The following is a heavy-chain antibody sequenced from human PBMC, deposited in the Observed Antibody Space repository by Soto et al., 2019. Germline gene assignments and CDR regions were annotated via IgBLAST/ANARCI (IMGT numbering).Heavy chain of an antibody. J-gene: IGHJ2*01. D-gene: IGHD4-17*01. CDR3: AKRTVGWYFDL. CDR1: GFTFSSYA. V-gene: IGHV3-23*01. Sequence: EVQLLESGGGLVQPGGSLRLSCAASGFTFSSYAMNWVRQAPGKGLEWVSVISGSGGSTYYADAVKGRFTIYRDNSKNMLYIQMKSLRDEDAAVYYCAKRTVGWYFDLWGRGTLVTVSS. CDR2: ISGSGGST.